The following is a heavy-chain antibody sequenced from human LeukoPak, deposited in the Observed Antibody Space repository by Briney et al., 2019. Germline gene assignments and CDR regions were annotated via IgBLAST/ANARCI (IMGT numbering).Heavy chain of an antibody. CDR3: ARGYTPLPYSSGWVDY. J-gene: IGHJ4*02. D-gene: IGHD6-19*01. CDR1: GGSISSGGYS. V-gene: IGHV4-30-2*01. CDR2: IYHSGST. Sequence: SQTLSLTCAVSGGSISSGGYSWSWIRQPPGKGLEWIGYIYHSGSTYYNPSLKSRVTISVDRSKNQFSLKLSSVTAADTAVYYCARGYTPLPYSSGWVDYWGQGTLVTVSS.